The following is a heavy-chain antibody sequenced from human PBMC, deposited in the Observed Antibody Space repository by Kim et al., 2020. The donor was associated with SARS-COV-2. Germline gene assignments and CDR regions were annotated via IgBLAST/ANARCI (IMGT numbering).Heavy chain of an antibody. D-gene: IGHD6-19*01. Sequence: GGSLRLSCSASGFTFITYAMHWVRQAPGKRLEYVSGISTDGGTTNYADSVKGRFTISRDNSKNTLYLQMSGLRTEDTAVYYCVTRDTTGWYSMWGQGTLLTVSS. CDR3: VTRDTTGWYSM. CDR1: GFTFITYA. J-gene: IGHJ4*02. CDR2: ISTDGGTT. V-gene: IGHV3-64D*06.